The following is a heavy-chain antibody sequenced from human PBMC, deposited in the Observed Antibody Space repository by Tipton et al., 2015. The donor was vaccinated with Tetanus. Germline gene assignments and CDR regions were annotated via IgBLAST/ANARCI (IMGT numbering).Heavy chain of an antibody. CDR3: ARDRGDYIYYGMDV. V-gene: IGHV1-2*02. D-gene: IGHD3-22*01. J-gene: IGHJ6*02. CDR2: IDSNSGGT. Sequence: QVQLVQSGAEMKKPGASVKVSCKASGYTFTGYYIYWARQAPGQGLEWMGWIDSNSGGTVYAQKFQGRVTMTRDTSISTAYMELRSLRSDDTAVFYCARDRGDYIYYGMDVWGPGTTVTVS. CDR1: GYTFTGYY.